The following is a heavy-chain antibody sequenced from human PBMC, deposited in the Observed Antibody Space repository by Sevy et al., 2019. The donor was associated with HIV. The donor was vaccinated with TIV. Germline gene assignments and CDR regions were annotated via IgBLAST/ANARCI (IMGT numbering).Heavy chain of an antibody. CDR2: VYYTGGT. CDR3: ARRNDFDI. CDR1: GGSINSDH. J-gene: IGHJ3*02. Sequence: SETLSLTCTVSGGSINSDHWNWIRQPPGKGLEWIGYVYYTGGTNYNPSLKTRLTISVDRTKNQFSLKLTSVAAADTAVYYCARRNDFDIWGQGTMVTVSS. V-gene: IGHV4-59*08.